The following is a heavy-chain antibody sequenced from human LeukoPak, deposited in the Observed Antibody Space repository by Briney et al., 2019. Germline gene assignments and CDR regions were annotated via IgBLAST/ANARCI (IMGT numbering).Heavy chain of an antibody. V-gene: IGHV5-51*01. J-gene: IGHJ3*02. CDR1: GYSFTSYW. D-gene: IGHD2-21*01. CDR3: VSLIPTHIVRVWPDAFDI. CDR2: IYPGDSDT. Sequence: GESLKISCKGSGYSFTSYWIGWVRQMPGKGLEWMAIIYPGDSDTRYSPSFQGQVTISADKSISTAYLQWSSLKASDTAMYYCVSLIPTHIVRVWPDAFDIWGQGTMVTVSS.